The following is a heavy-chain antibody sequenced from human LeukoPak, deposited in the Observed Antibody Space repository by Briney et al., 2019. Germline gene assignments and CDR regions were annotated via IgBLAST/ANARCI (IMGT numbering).Heavy chain of an antibody. CDR3: ARGRPDILTGSRARRFWRHDY. V-gene: IGHV4-34*01. CDR1: GGSFSGYY. D-gene: IGHD3-9*01. CDR2: INHSGST. J-gene: IGHJ4*02. Sequence: SETLSLTCAVYGGSFSGYYWSWIRQPPGKGLEWIGEINHSGSTNYNPSLKSRVTISVDTSKNQFSLKLSSVTAADTAVYYCARGRPDILTGSRARRFWRHDYWGQGTLVTVSS.